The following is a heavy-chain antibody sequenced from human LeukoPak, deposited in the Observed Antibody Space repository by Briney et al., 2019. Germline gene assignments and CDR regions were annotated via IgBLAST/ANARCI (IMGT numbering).Heavy chain of an antibody. V-gene: IGHV4-39*07. CDR1: GGSISSSSYY. CDR3: VRTVIPGWFDP. D-gene: IGHD4-17*01. J-gene: IGHJ5*02. CDR2: IYYSGST. Sequence: SSETLSLTCTVSGGSISSSSYYWGWIRQPPGKRLEWIGNIYYSGSTYYNPSLKSRVTISVDTSKNQFSLKLSSVTAADTAVYYCVRTVIPGWFDPWGQGTLVTVSS.